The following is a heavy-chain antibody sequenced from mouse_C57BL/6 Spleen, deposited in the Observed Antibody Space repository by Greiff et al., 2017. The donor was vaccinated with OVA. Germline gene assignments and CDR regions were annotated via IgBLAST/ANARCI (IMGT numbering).Heavy chain of an antibody. Sequence: DVKLVESEGGLVQPGSSMKLSCTASGFTFSDYYMAWVRQVPEKGLEWVANINYDGSSTYYLDSLKSRFIISRDNAKNILYLQMSSLKSEDTATYYCARAYDYVYYFDYWGQGTTLTVSS. CDR2: INYDGSST. CDR3: ARAYDYVYYFDY. CDR1: GFTFSDYY. J-gene: IGHJ2*01. V-gene: IGHV5-16*01. D-gene: IGHD2-4*01.